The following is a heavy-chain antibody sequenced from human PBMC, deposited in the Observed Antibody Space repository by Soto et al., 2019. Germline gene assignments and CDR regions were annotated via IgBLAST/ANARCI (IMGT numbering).Heavy chain of an antibody. J-gene: IGHJ4*02. V-gene: IGHV3-7*01. CDR2: KNQDGSEK. CDR1: GFTFSSYW. Sequence: RLSCAASGFTFSSYWMDWVRQAPWEGLEWVANKNQDGSEKHYVDSVKGRFTISRDNAKNSLYLQMSSLTAEDSALYYCSQSIDYWGQGTLVTVSS. CDR3: SQSIDY.